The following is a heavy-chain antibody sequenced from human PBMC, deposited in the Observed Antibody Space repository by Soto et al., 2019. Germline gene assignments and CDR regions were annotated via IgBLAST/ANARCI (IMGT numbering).Heavy chain of an antibody. V-gene: IGHV3-23*01. CDR2: ISGSGGST. D-gene: IGHD3-22*01. CDR3: AKDTDYYDSSGYSHYRSPFDI. CDR1: GFTFSSYA. Sequence: GGSLRLSCAASGFTFSSYAMSWVRQAPWKGLEWVSAISGSGGSTYYADSVKGRFTISRDNSKNTLYLQMNSLRAEDTAVYYCAKDTDYYDSSGYSHYRSPFDIWGQGTMVTVSS. J-gene: IGHJ3*02.